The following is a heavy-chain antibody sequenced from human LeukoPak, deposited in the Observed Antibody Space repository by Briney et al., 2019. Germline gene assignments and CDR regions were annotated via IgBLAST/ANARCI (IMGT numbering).Heavy chain of an antibody. V-gene: IGHV3-66*01. CDR2: IYSGGST. CDR3: ARDGTAAMRIH. CDR1: GFTVSSNY. D-gene: IGHD2-2*01. J-gene: IGHJ4*02. Sequence: GGSLRLSGAASGFTVSSNYMSWVRQAPGKGLEWVSVIYSGGSTYYADSVKGRFTISRDNSKNTLYLQMNSLRAEDTAVYYCARDGTAAMRIHWGQGTLVTVSS.